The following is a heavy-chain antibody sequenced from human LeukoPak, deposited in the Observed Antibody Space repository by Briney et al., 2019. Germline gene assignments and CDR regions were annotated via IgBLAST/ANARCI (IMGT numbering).Heavy chain of an antibody. V-gene: IGHV1-3*03. CDR2: INTVNGNT. CDR1: GYTFNNYV. J-gene: IGHJ4*02. D-gene: IGHD3-10*01. Sequence: ASVKVSCKASGYTFNNYVMHWVRQAPGQRLEWMGCINTVNGNTKYSQEFQGRVTITRDTSASTAYMELSSLRSEDMAMYYCARGYYDSGTYYNYWGQGTLVTISS. CDR3: ARGYYDSGTYYNY.